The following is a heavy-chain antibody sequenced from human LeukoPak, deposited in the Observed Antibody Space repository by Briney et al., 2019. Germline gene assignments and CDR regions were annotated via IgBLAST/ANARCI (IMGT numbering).Heavy chain of an antibody. CDR3: ARLGIVVVPV. V-gene: IGHV4-61*02. CDR1: GGSISSGNYY. CDR2: IYTSGST. Sequence: PSQTLSLTCTVSGGSISSGNYYWSWIRQPAGKGLEWIGRIYTSGSTNYNPSLKSRVTISVDTSKNQFSLKLSSVTAADTAVYYCARLGIVVVPVWGQGTLVTVSS. D-gene: IGHD2-2*01. J-gene: IGHJ4*02.